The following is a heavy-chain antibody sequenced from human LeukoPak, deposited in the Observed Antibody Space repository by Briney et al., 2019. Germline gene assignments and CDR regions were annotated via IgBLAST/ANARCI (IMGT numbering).Heavy chain of an antibody. D-gene: IGHD3-22*01. J-gene: IGHJ3*02. CDR2: IYYSGST. CDR1: GYSISSGYY. Sequence: SETLSLTCTVSGYSISSGYYWGWIRQPPGKGLEWIGSIYYSGSTYYNPSLKSRVTISVDTPKNQFSLNLSSVTAADTAVYYCARESLNSSGYYAFDIWGQGTMVTVSS. CDR3: ARESLNSSGYYAFDI. V-gene: IGHV4-38-2*02.